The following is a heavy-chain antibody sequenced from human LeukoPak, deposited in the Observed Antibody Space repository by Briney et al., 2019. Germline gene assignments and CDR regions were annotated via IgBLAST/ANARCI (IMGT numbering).Heavy chain of an antibody. Sequence: GASVKVSCKASGYTFTGYYMHWVRQAPGQGLEWMGWINPNSGGTNYAQKFQGRVTMTRDTSISTAYMELSRLRSDDTAVYYCARGEDNWGRVLDYWGQGTLVTVSS. CDR2: INPNSGGT. J-gene: IGHJ4*02. D-gene: IGHD7-27*01. V-gene: IGHV1-2*02. CDR3: ARGEDNWGRVLDY. CDR1: GYTFTGYY.